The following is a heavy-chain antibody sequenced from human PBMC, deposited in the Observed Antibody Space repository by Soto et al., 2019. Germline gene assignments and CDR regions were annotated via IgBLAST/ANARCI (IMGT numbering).Heavy chain of an antibody. Sequence: ASVKVSSKASGYTFTSYGISWVRQAPGQGLEWMGWISAYNGNTNYAQKLQGRVTMTTDTSTSTAYMELRSLRSDDTAVYYCARSYYYDSSGYLGFDPWGQGTLVTVSS. J-gene: IGHJ5*02. CDR1: GYTFTSYG. V-gene: IGHV1-18*01. D-gene: IGHD3-22*01. CDR2: ISAYNGNT. CDR3: ARSYYYDSSGYLGFDP.